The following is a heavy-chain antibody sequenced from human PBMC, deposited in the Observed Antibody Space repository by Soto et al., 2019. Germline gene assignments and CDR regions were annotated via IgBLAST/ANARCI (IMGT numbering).Heavy chain of an antibody. CDR2: INPSGGST. V-gene: IGHV1-46*01. CDR3: ARVFGSSGLEPRGSYYGMGV. D-gene: IGHD3-3*01. Sequence: ASVKVSCKASGYTFTSYYRHWVRQAPGQGLEWMGIINPSGGSTSYAQKFQGRVTMTRDTSTSTVYMELSSLRSEDTAVYYCARVFGSSGLEPRGSYYGMGVWGQGTTVTVSS. J-gene: IGHJ6*02. CDR1: GYTFTSYY.